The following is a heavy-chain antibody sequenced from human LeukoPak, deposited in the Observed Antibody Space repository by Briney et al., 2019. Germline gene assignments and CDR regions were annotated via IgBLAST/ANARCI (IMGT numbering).Heavy chain of an antibody. J-gene: IGHJ4*02. CDR3: ARVNEQLVPYLDY. V-gene: IGHV4-59*12. CDR1: GGSISSYY. CDR2: IYYSGRT. D-gene: IGHD6-6*01. Sequence: PSETLSLTCTVSGGSISSYYWSWIRQPPGKGLEGIGYIYYSGRTNYNPSRTSRGTISLDRSKNQVSMKLSSVTAADTAVYYCARVNEQLVPYLDYWGQGTLVTVSS.